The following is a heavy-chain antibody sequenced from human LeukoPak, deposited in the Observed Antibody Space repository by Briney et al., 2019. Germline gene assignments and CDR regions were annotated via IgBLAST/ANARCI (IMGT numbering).Heavy chain of an antibody. CDR3: ARGGWGATWLVDY. CDR2: ISSSSSYI. D-gene: IGHD1-26*01. J-gene: IGHJ4*02. CDR1: GFTFSSYS. Sequence: PGGSLRVSCAASGFTFSSYSMNWVRQAPGKGLEWVSSISSSSSYIYYADSVKGRFTISRDNAKNSLYLQMNSLRAEDTAVYYCARGGWGATWLVDYWGQGTLVTVSS. V-gene: IGHV3-21*01.